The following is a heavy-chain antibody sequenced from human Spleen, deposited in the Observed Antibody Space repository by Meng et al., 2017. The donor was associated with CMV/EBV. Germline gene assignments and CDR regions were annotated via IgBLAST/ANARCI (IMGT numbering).Heavy chain of an antibody. CDR3: ARERGYYYDSSGYYPDQPWGMDV. D-gene: IGHD3-22*01. CDR1: GDSLSSYY. J-gene: IGHJ6*02. CDR2: ISYIGST. V-gene: IGHV4-59*01. Sequence: SETLSLTCTVSGDSLSSYYWSWIRQPPGKGLEWIGYISYIGSTNYNPSLKSRVTISVDTSKNQFSLKLSSVTAADTAVYYCARERGYYYDSSGYYPDQPWGMDVWGQGTTVTVSS.